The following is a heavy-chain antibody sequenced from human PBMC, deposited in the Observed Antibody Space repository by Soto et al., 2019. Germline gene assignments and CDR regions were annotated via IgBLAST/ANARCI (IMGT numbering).Heavy chain of an antibody. J-gene: IGHJ5*02. Sequence: SETLSLTCTVSGGSIHSSSYYWGWIRQPPGKGLGWIGSIYYSGSTYYNPSLKSRVTISVDTSKNQFSLKLSSVTAADTAVYYCARRVRGYSYGYWFDPWGQGTLVTVS. CDR3: ARRVRGYSYGYWFDP. D-gene: IGHD5-18*01. CDR2: IYYSGST. V-gene: IGHV4-39*01. CDR1: GGSIHSSSYY.